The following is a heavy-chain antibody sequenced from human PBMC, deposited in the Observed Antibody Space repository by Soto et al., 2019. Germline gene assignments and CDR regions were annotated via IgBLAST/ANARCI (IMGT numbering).Heavy chain of an antibody. Sequence: QVQLQESGPGLVKPSETLSLTCTVSGGSISSYYWSWIRQPPGKGLEWIGYIYYSGSTNSNPSLKSRVTISVDTSKNQFSLKLSSVTAADTAVYYCARRIAAAGTHYGMDVWGQGTTVTVSS. CDR3: ARRIAAAGTHYGMDV. J-gene: IGHJ6*02. CDR2: IYYSGST. V-gene: IGHV4-59*01. D-gene: IGHD6-13*01. CDR1: GGSISSYY.